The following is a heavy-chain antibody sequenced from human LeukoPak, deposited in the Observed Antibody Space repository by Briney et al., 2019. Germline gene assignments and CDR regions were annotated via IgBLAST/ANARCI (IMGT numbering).Heavy chain of an antibody. J-gene: IGHJ1*01. V-gene: IGHV3-7*03. CDR2: INQDGSEK. D-gene: IGHD2-2*01. Sequence: GGLRLSCAASGFTFSSYWMTWVRQPPGKGLQWVASINQDGSEKYYVDSVKGRFSISRDNAKNSLYLQMNSLRAEDTAVYYCAKVGRQASRPKNSSFNHGGQGTVVPV. CDR1: GFTFSSYW. CDR3: AKVGRQASRPKNSSFNH.